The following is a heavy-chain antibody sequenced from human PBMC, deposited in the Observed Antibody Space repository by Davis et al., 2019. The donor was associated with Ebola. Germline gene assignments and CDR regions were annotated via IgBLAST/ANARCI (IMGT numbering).Heavy chain of an antibody. CDR2: IYYSGST. J-gene: IGHJ4*02. CDR1: GGSVSSGSYY. CDR3: ARGHPSLY. V-gene: IGHV4-61*01. Sequence: MPSETLSLTCTVSGGSVSSGSYYWSWIRQPPEKGLEWVGYIYYSGSTNCNPSLKSRVTISVDTSKNQFSLKLSSVTAADTAVYYCARGHPSLYWGQGTLVTVSS.